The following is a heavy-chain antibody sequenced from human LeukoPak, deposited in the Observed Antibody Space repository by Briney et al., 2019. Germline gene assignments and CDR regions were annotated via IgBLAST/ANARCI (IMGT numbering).Heavy chain of an antibody. CDR1: GYTFTSYG. CDR3: ARETYDSSGYRIGDAFDI. D-gene: IGHD3-22*01. J-gene: IGHJ3*02. V-gene: IGHV1-18*01. Sequence: ASVQVSCKASGYTFTSYGISWVRQAPGQGLEWMGWISAYNGNTNYAQKLQGRVTMTTDTSTSTAYMKLRSLRSDDTAVYYCARETYDSSGYRIGDAFDIWGQGTMVTVSS. CDR2: ISAYNGNT.